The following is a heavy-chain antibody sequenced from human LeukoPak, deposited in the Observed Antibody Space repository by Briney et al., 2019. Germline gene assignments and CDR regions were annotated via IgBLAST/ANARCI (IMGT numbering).Heavy chain of an antibody. J-gene: IGHJ4*02. CDR3: AKPVTVTTAAFDS. V-gene: IGHV3-23*01. CDR1: GFTFNTYA. Sequence: GGSLRLSCAASGFTFNTYAMTWVRQAPGKGLEWVSTISSGGGTTYYADSVKGRFSISRDNSKNTLCLQMNSLRADDAAVYYCAKPVTVTTAAFDSWGQGTLVTVSS. CDR2: ISSGGGTT. D-gene: IGHD4-17*01.